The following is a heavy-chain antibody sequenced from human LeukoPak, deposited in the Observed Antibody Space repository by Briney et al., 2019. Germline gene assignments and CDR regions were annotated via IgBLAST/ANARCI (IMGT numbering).Heavy chain of an antibody. CDR2: IYPGDSDT. CDR1: GYSFTSYW. J-gene: IGHJ3*02. D-gene: IGHD1-26*01. CDR3: ARLPGGSYYTVGAFDI. Sequence: GESLKISCKGSGYSFTSYWIGWVRQMPGKGLEWMGIIYPGDSDTRYSPSFQGQVTISADKSISTAYLQWSSLKASDTAMYYCARLPGGSYYTVGAFDIWGQGTMVTVSS. V-gene: IGHV5-51*01.